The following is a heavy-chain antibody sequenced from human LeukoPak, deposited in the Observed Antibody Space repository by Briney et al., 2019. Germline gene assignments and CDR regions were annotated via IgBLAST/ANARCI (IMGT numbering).Heavy chain of an antibody. CDR2: IYYSGST. CDR1: GDSISSYY. CDR3: ARGIDYGDYDETPDAFDI. D-gene: IGHD4-17*01. Sequence: SETLSLTCTVSGDSISSYYWSWIRQPPGKGLEWIGYIYYSGSTNYNPSLKSRVTISVDTSKNQFSLKLSSVTAADTAVYYCARGIDYGDYDETPDAFDIWGQGTMVTVSS. V-gene: IGHV4-59*01. J-gene: IGHJ3*02.